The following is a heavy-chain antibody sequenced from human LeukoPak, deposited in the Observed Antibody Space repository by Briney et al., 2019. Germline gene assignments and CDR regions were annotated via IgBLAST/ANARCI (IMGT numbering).Heavy chain of an antibody. Sequence: KPSETLSLTCAVYGGSFSGYYWSWIRQPPGKGLEWIGEINHSGSTNYNPSLKSRVTISVDTSKNQFSLKLSSVTAADTAVYYCARGSSGWYGGWFDPWGQGTLVTVSS. CDR1: GGSFSGYY. CDR3: ARGSSGWYGGWFDP. D-gene: IGHD6-19*01. CDR2: INHSGST. V-gene: IGHV4-34*01. J-gene: IGHJ5*02.